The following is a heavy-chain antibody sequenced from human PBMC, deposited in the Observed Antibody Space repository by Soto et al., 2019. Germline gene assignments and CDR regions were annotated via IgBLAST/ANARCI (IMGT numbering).Heavy chain of an antibody. CDR2: INHTGGT. CDR1: GGSVNGYY. V-gene: IGHV4-34*01. CDR3: ASRITVFGLLIPPFDP. J-gene: IGHJ5*02. Sequence: SETLSLTCAVYGGSVNGYYWNWIRQPPGKGLEWIGEINHTGGTHYNLSLKSRVTMSVDTSKNQFSLRLSSVTAADTAIYYCASRITVFGLLIPPFDPWGQGTQVTVSS. D-gene: IGHD3-3*01.